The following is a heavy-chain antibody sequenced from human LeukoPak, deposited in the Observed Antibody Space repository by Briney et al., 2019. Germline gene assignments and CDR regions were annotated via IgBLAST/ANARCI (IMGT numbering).Heavy chain of an antibody. V-gene: IGHV3-21*04. Sequence: PGGSLRLSCAASGFTFSSYSMNWVRQAPGKGLEWVSSISSSSSYIYYADSVKCRFTISRDNSKNTLYLQMNSLRAEDTAVYYCAKESPHFDYWGQGTLVTVSS. CDR1: GFTFSSYS. CDR3: AKESPHFDY. J-gene: IGHJ4*02. CDR2: ISSSSSYI.